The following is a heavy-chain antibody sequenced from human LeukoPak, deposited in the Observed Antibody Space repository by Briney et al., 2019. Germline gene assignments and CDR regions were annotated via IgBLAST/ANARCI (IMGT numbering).Heavy chain of an antibody. J-gene: IGHJ6*02. CDR1: GYTFTSYG. CDR3: AREAGYSSGWYGGFYYYYGMDV. CDR2: ISAYNGNT. D-gene: IGHD6-19*01. Sequence: ASVKVSCRASGYTFTSYGISWVRQAPGQGLEWMGWISAYNGNTNYAQKLQGRVTMTTDTSMSTAYMELRSLGSDDTAVYYCAREAGYSSGWYGGFYYYYGMDVWGQGTTVTVSS. V-gene: IGHV1-18*01.